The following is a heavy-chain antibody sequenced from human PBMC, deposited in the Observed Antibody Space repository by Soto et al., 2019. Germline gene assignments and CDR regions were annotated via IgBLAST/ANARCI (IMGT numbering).Heavy chain of an antibody. CDR1: GYTFTSYD. Sequence: QVQLVQSGAEVKKPGASVKVSCKASGYTFTSYDINWVRQATGQGLEWMGWMNPNSGNTGFAQKFQGRVTITSNTSISTVYMELSSLRSEDTAVYYCARAGEYCSSNSGYTGGHWFDPWGQGTLVTVSS. CDR2: MNPNSGNT. CDR3: ARAGEYCSSNSGYTGGHWFDP. D-gene: IGHD2-2*02. J-gene: IGHJ5*02. V-gene: IGHV1-8*01.